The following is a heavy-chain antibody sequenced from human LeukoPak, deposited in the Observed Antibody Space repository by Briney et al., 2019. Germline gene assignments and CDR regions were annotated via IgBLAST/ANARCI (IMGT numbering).Heavy chain of an antibody. CDR2: IRSKANSYAT. Sequence: GGSLRLSCVASGFTLRSYGMHWVRQASGKGLEWVGRIRSKANSYATAYAASVKGRFTISRDDSKNTAYLQMNSLKTEDTAVYYCTTRRPDAFDIWGQGTMVTVSS. CDR3: TTRRPDAFDI. J-gene: IGHJ3*02. CDR1: GFTLRSYG. V-gene: IGHV3-73*01.